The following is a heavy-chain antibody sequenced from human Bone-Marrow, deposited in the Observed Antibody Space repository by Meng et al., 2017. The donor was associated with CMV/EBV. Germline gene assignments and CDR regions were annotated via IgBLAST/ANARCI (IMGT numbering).Heavy chain of an antibody. J-gene: IGHJ4*02. CDR1: GDYY. D-gene: IGHD3-22*01. CDR2: IYYSGST. V-gene: IGHV4-30-4*01. Sequence: GDYYWSGIRQPPGKGLEWIGYIYYSGSTDYNPSLKSRVTISVDTSKNQFSLKLSSVTAADTAVYYCARGGYDSSGYYYTTEVFFDYWGQGTLVTVSS. CDR3: ARGGYDSSGYYYTTEVFFDY.